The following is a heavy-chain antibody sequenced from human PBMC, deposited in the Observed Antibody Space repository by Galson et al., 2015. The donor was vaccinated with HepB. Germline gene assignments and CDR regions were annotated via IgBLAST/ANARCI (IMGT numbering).Heavy chain of an antibody. CDR1: GGSISSSGYY. CDR2: INHSGST. V-gene: IGHV4-39*07. J-gene: IGHJ4*02. Sequence: LSLTCTVSGGSISSSGYYWSWIRQPPGKGLEWIGEINHSGSTNYNPSLKSRVTISVDTSKNQFSLKLSSVTAADTAVYYCARALAAGIFDYWGQGTLVTVSS. D-gene: IGHD6-13*01. CDR3: ARALAAGIFDY.